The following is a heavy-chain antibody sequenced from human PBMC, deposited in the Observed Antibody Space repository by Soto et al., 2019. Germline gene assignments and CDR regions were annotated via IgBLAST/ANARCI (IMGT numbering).Heavy chain of an antibody. V-gene: IGHV3-23*01. Sequence: VGSLRLSCVASGFTFSSYAMTWVRQAPGKGLEWISSISGSGFKKYYADSVKGRFTISRDNSKSTVYLELNNLSAEDTAVYHCAKNQGVELVPLATVDWFDPWGQGSVVTVSS. CDR2: ISGSGFKK. CDR3: AKNQGVELVPLATVDWFDP. D-gene: IGHD1-26*01. J-gene: IGHJ5*02. CDR1: GFTFSSYA.